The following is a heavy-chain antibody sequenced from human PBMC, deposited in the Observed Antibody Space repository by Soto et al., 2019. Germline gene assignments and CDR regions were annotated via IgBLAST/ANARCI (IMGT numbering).Heavy chain of an antibody. CDR1: TVRAYSYA. CDR2: IGGSGGSST. CDR3: AKLLGDSVYHPPRS. V-gene: IGHV3-23*01. D-gene: IGHD3-16*01. J-gene: IGHJ5*02. Sequence: LRLCSASCTVRAYSYAMSVARKAPGKGLEWVSTIGGSGGSSTYYADSVKGRFTIFRDNSKNTLFLQMNSLRAEDTALYFCAKLLGDSVYHPPRSWGPGPLVTASP.